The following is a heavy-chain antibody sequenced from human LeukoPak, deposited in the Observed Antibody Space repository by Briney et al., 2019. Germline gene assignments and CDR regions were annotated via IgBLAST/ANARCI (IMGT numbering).Heavy chain of an antibody. CDR1: GGTFSSYA. CDR2: IIPIFGTA. Sequence: SVKVSCKASGGTFSSYAISWVRQAPEQGLEWMGGIIPIFGTANYAQKFQGRVTITADESTSTAYMELSSLRSEDTAVYYCASEGGTDKRAVRNYYGMDVWGKGTTVTVSS. J-gene: IGHJ6*04. CDR3: ASEGGTDKRAVRNYYGMDV. D-gene: IGHD1-7*01. V-gene: IGHV1-69*13.